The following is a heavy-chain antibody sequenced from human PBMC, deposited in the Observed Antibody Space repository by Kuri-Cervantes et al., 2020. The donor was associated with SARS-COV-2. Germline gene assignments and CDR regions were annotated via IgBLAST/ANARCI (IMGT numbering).Heavy chain of an antibody. V-gene: IGHV3-11*03. D-gene: IGHD1-26*01. J-gene: IGHJ4*02. Sequence: GGSLRLSCAASGFTFSDYYMSWIRQAPGKGLEWVSYISSSSSYTNYADSVKGRFTISRDNAKSSLYLQMNSLRAEDTAVYYCAVIQNSGSYSTRSSYFDYWGQGTLVTVSS. CDR1: GFTFSDYY. CDR3: AVIQNSGSYSTRSSYFDY. CDR2: ISSSSSYT.